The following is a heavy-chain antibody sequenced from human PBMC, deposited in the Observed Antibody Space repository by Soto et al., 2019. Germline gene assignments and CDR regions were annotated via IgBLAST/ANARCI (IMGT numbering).Heavy chain of an antibody. CDR3: AREVTYGGGSFSLGV. Sequence: QVQLVQSGAEVEKPGASVKVSCKTSGYFFTSHYIHWVRLATGRGLEWMGRINPNNGDTNSPQQFQGRVTRKSSTSISTAYIEMSGLRSDDTALYYCAREVTYGGGSFSLGVWGQGPLVTVAS. CDR1: GYFFTSHY. D-gene: IGHD4-17*01. V-gene: IGHV1-2*06. CDR2: INPNNGDT. J-gene: IGHJ4*02.